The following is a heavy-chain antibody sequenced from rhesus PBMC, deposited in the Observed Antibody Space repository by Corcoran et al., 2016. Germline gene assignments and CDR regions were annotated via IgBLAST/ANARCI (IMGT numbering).Heavy chain of an antibody. D-gene: IGHD6-37*01. CDR1: GYTFTTYN. Sequence: QVQLVQSGAEVKKPGASVKLSCKASGYTFTTYNINWVRQAPGQVLEWIGWINPEKGKTGDAQKFQGRGTMTRDTSTSTAYMELGSLRSEDTAVYYCTKLAVAGHFDYWGQGVLVTVSS. CDR2: INPEKGKT. V-gene: IGHV1S9*01. CDR3: TKLAVAGHFDY. J-gene: IGHJ4*01.